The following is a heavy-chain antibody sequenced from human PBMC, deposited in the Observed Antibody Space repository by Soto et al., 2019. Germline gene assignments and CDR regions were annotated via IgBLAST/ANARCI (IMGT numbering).Heavy chain of an antibody. D-gene: IGHD6-19*01. CDR3: AREEYSSGWYGEYAFNWFDP. Sequence: ASVNVSCKASGHTFTSYAMHWVRQAPGQRLEWMGWINAGNGNTKYSQKFQGRVTITRDTSASTAYMELSSLRSEDTAVYYCAREEYSSGWYGEYAFNWFDPWGQGTLVTVSS. V-gene: IGHV1-3*01. CDR2: INAGNGNT. J-gene: IGHJ5*02. CDR1: GHTFTSYA.